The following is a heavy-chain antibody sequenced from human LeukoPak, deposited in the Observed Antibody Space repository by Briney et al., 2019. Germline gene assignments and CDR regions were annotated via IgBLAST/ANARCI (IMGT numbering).Heavy chain of an antibody. J-gene: IGHJ4*02. CDR3: ARVGYGSGSYVLVEPDY. CDR2: TYYSGST. V-gene: IGHV4-39*07. D-gene: IGHD3-10*01. Sequence: PSETLSLTCTVSGGSISSSSYYWGWIRQPPGKGLEWIGSTYYSGSTYYNPSLKSRVTISVDTSKNQFSLKLSSVTAADTAVYYCARVGYGSGSYVLVEPDYWGQGTLVTVSS. CDR1: GGSISSSSYY.